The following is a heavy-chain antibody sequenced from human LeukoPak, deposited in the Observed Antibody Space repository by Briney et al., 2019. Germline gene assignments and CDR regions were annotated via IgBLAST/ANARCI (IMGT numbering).Heavy chain of an antibody. CDR2: ISWNSGSI. J-gene: IGHJ4*02. CDR3: AKSGDYERPVFDY. D-gene: IGHD4-17*01. V-gene: IGHV3-9*01. CDR1: GFTFYDYA. Sequence: PGRSLRLSCAASGFTFYDYAMHWVRQAPGKGLEWVSGISWNSGSIGYADSVKGRFTISRDNAKNSLYLQMNSLRAEDTALYYCAKSGDYERPVFDYWGQGTLVTVSS.